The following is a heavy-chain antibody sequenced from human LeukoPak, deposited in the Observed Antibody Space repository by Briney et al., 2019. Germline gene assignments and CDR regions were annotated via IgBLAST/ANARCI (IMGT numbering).Heavy chain of an antibody. J-gene: IGHJ4*02. Sequence: PGGSLRLSCSASGFTFSYYAMHWVRQAPGKGLEFVSGISSNGGSTYYADSLKGRFTVSRDNSNNTLDLQMSSLRAEDTAIYYCAKGPTYDSLPYYFDYWGQGTLVTVSS. CDR1: GFTFSYYA. CDR2: ISSNGGST. CDR3: AKGPTYDSLPYYFDY. V-gene: IGHV3-64D*09. D-gene: IGHD3-22*01.